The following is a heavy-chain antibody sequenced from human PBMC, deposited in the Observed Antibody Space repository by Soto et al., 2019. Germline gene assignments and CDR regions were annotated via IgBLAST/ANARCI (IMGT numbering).Heavy chain of an antibody. Sequence: ASVKVSCKASGYTFTSYAMHWVRQAPGQRLEWMGWINAGNGNTKYSQKFQGRVTITRDTSASTAYMELSSLRSEDTAVYYCAREGSSSWHTYYYYYGMDVWGQGTTVTVSS. CDR1: GYTFTSYA. V-gene: IGHV1-3*01. CDR2: INAGNGNT. J-gene: IGHJ6*02. CDR3: AREGSSSWHTYYYYYGMDV. D-gene: IGHD6-13*01.